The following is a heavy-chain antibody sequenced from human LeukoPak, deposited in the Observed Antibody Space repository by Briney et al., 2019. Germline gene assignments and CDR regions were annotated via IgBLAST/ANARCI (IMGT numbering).Heavy chain of an antibody. Sequence: SETLSLTCAVPGGSICNYYWSWIRQPAGRGLEWSGRIYASGSTNYNPSLQSRVTMSVDTSNTQFSLIPSSVTAAATAVYCGARTSARGAQFDYWGQGTLVTVSS. CDR3: ARTSARGAQFDY. D-gene: IGHD3-10*01. CDR2: IYASGST. J-gene: IGHJ4*02. CDR1: GGSICNYY. V-gene: IGHV4-4*07.